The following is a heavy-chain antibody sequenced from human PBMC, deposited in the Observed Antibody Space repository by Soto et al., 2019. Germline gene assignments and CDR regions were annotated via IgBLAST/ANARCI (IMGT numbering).Heavy chain of an antibody. J-gene: IGHJ4*02. CDR3: VRLGSHCSGGSWYYGYFDY. CDR2: IIPILGIA. V-gene: IGHV1-69*02. CDR1: GGTFSSYT. D-gene: IGHD2-15*01. Sequence: QVQLVQSGAEVKKPGSSVKVSCKASGGTFSSYTISWVRQAPGQGLEWMGRIIPILGIANYAQKFQGRVTITADKSTSTAYMELSSLRSEDTAVYYRVRLGSHCSGGSWYYGYFDYWGQGTLVTVSS.